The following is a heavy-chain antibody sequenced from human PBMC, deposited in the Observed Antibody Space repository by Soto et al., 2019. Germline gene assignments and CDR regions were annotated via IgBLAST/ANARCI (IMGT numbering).Heavy chain of an antibody. Sequence: GGSLRLSCAVSGFTFNSYAMNWVRQAPGKGLEWVSSISSSGRTTYYADAVKGRFTISRDNSKNTLFLQMNSLRSENTAVYYCAKGVTTIVATGSWFDHWGQGTLVTVSS. CDR2: ISSSGRTT. CDR3: AKGVTTIVATGSWFDH. V-gene: IGHV3-23*01. CDR1: GFTFNSYA. J-gene: IGHJ5*02. D-gene: IGHD5-12*01.